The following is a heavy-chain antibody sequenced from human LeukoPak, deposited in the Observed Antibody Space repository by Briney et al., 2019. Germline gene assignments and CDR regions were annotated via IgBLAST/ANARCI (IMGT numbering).Heavy chain of an antibody. Sequence: GRSLRLSCAASGFTFSNYGMHWVPQAPGKGLEWVAVISYDGSYKYSADSVKGRFTISRDNSKNTLYLQMNSLRAEDTAVYYCAKEGEGSNGYVFDIWGQGTMVTVSP. CDR3: AKEGEGSNGYVFDI. D-gene: IGHD3-16*01. V-gene: IGHV3-30*18. J-gene: IGHJ3*02. CDR1: GFTFSNYG. CDR2: ISYDGSYK.